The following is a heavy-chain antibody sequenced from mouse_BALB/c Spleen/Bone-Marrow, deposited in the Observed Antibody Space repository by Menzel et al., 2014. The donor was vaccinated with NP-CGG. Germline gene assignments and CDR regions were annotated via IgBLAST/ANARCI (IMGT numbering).Heavy chain of an antibody. CDR3: ARHAYYDQTEVSFVC. D-gene: IGHD2-4*01. CDR2: ISGDGRYT. Sequence: EVKLMESGGGLVKSGGSLKLSCAASGFSFSSYGMSWLRQTPEKRLEWVATISGDGRYTFYSDSAKGRFTISRDNAKNNLYLQLSSLRSEDTALYYCARHAYYDQTEVSFVCWGQGTLVTVSA. V-gene: IGHV5-9-2*01. J-gene: IGHJ3*01. CDR1: GFSFSSYG.